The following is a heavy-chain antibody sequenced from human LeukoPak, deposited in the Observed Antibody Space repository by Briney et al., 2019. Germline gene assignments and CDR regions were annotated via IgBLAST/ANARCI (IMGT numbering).Heavy chain of an antibody. CDR3: AREEGGKVVVIKRGAFDI. Sequence: NLQGRVTMTRDTSTSTVYMELSSLRSEDTAVYYCAREEGGKVVVIKRGAFDIWGQGTMVTVSS. D-gene: IGHD3-22*01. J-gene: IGHJ3*02. V-gene: IGHV1-46*01.